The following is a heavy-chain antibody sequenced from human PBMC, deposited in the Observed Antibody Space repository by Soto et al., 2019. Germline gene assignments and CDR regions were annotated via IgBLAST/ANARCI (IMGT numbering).Heavy chain of an antibody. Sequence: QVQLVESGGGGVQPGRSLRLSCAASGFNFRSYGMHWVRQAPGKGLEWVAVISYDGSAKWYVDSVKGRFTISRDTSKNILYLQMNSLRAEDTAVYYCAKDEGAEDDILTGYPLFDYRGQGILVTVSS. CDR3: AKDEGAEDDILTGYPLFDY. J-gene: IGHJ4*02. CDR1: GFNFRSYG. V-gene: IGHV3-30*18. CDR2: ISYDGSAK. D-gene: IGHD3-9*01.